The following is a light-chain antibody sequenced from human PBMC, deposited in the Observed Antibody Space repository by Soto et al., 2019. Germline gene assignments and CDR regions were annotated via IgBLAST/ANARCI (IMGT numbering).Light chain of an antibody. Sequence: EIVLTQSPGTLSLSPGERATLSCRASQSVSSNYLGWYQQTPGKATRLLIYGASSRATGIPVRFSGSGSGAGFTLIISRLEPEDFAVYYCQQYGSPPPSFGQGTKVEIK. J-gene: IGKJ1*01. V-gene: IGKV3-20*01. CDR1: QSVSSNY. CDR2: GAS. CDR3: QQYGSPPPS.